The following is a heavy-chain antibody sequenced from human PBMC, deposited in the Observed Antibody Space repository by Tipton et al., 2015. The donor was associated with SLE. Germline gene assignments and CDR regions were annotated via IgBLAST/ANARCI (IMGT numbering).Heavy chain of an antibody. CDR1: GSGTTNY. CDR3: LFPDDAFDI. CDR2: INTDDSIT. V-gene: IGHV3-74*01. Sequence: SLRLSCEASGSGTTNYMPWVRQGPGKGWVWVSRINTDDSITRYADSVKGRFTISRDNAKNTLYLQMNSLRPEDTAVYYCLFPDDAFDIWGQGTKVTVSS. J-gene: IGHJ3*02.